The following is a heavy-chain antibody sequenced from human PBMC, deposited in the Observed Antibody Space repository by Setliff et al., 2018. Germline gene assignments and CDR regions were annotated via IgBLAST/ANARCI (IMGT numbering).Heavy chain of an antibody. Sequence: SETLSLTCTVSGGSISSRSYYWAWIRQPPGKGLECIGSFSESGSTYYSPSLKSRVTTSVDTSKNQFSLNLNSVTAADTAVYYCARQGGDYYDGSGYCYAPFDYWGQGILVTVSS. CDR3: ARQGGDYYDGSGYCYAPFDY. CDR2: FSESGST. CDR1: GGSISSRSYY. D-gene: IGHD3-22*01. J-gene: IGHJ4*02. V-gene: IGHV4-39*01.